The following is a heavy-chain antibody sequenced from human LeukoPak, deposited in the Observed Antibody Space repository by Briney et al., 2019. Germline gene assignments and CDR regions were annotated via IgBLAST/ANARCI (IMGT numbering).Heavy chain of an antibody. J-gene: IGHJ6*03. CDR2: TRNKANSYTT. D-gene: IGHD3-3*01. CDR1: GFTFSDHY. Sequence: GGSLRLSCAASGFTFSDHYMDWVRQAPGKGLEWVGRTRNKANSYTTEYAASVKGRFTISRDDSKNSLYLQMNSLKTEDTAVYYCARESDDNDFWSGYPTYYYYYMDVWGKGTTVTVSS. CDR3: ARESDDNDFWSGYPTYYYYYMDV. V-gene: IGHV3-72*01.